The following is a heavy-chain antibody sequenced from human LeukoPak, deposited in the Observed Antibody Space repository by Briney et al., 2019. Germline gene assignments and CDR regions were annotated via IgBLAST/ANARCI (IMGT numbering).Heavy chain of an antibody. CDR1: GFTFSSYS. CDR2: ISSSSSYI. CDR3: AREVGATTFDY. Sequence: GGSLRLSCAASGFTFSSYSMNWVRQAPGKGLEWVSSISSSSSYIYYADSVKGRFTISRDNAKNSLYLQMNSLRAEDTAVYYCAREVGATTFDYWGQGTLVTVSS. J-gene: IGHJ4*02. V-gene: IGHV3-21*01. D-gene: IGHD1-26*01.